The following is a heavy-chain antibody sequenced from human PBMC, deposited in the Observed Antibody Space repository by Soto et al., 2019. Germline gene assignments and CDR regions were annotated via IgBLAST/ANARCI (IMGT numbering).Heavy chain of an antibody. Sequence: PSETLSLTCTVSGGSISSGDYYWSWIRQPPGKGLEWIGYIYYSGSTYYNPSLKSRVTISVDTSKNQFSLKLSSVTAADTAVYYCARRTSGYAWAFDYWGQGTLVTVSS. CDR3: ARRTSGYAWAFDY. D-gene: IGHD5-12*01. CDR1: GGSISSGDYY. V-gene: IGHV4-30-4*01. CDR2: IYYSGST. J-gene: IGHJ4*02.